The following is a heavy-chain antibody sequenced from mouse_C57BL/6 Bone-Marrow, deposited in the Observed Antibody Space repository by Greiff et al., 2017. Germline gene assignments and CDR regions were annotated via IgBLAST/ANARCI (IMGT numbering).Heavy chain of an antibody. Sequence: EVMLVESGGGLVKPGGSLKLSCAASGFTFSSYTMSWVRQTPGQRLEWVATISGGGGNTYYPDSVKGRFTISRDNAKNTLYLQLSSLRSEDTALYYCASLYYDGSSYPPWFDYWGQGTLVTVSA. J-gene: IGHJ3*01. CDR3: ASLYYDGSSYPPWFDY. V-gene: IGHV5-9*01. D-gene: IGHD1-1*01. CDR1: GFTFSSYT. CDR2: ISGGGGNT.